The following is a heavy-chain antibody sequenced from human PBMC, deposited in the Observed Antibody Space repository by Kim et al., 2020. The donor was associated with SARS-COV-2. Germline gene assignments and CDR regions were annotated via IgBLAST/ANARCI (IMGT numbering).Heavy chain of an antibody. CDR2: IIPIFGTA. CDR1: GGTFSSYA. Sequence: SVKVSCKASGGTFSSYAISWVRQAPGQGLEWMGGIIPIFGTANYAQKFQGRVTITADESTSTAYMELSSLRSEDTAVYYCARDRDSSGWFDYWGQGTLVTVSS. D-gene: IGHD6-19*01. CDR3: ARDRDSSGWFDY. J-gene: IGHJ4*02. V-gene: IGHV1-69*13.